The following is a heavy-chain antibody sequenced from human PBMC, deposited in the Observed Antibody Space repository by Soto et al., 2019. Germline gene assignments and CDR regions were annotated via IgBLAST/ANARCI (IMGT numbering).Heavy chain of an antibody. Sequence: EVQLVESGGGLVKPGGSLRLSCAASGFTFSNAWMNWVRQAPGKGLEWIGRIKSKVDGGTTEYAAHVKVRFTISRDDSKNTLYLQMNSLKTEDTAVYFCTTDLAVTHNYYHYVMDVWGEGTTVTVSS. V-gene: IGHV3-15*01. CDR2: IKSKVDGGTT. D-gene: IGHD4-17*01. J-gene: IGHJ6*04. CDR3: TTDLAVTHNYYHYVMDV. CDR1: GFTFSNAW.